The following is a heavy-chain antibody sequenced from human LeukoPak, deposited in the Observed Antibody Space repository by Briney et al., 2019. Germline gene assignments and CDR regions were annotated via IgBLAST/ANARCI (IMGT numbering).Heavy chain of an antibody. CDR2: IYYSGST. J-gene: IGHJ6*03. CDR3: ARVQIHYYYYMDV. CDR1: GRSNSSYY. V-gene: IGHV4-59*01. Sequence: SETLSLTCTLSGRSNSSYYLSWLRPPPAKELEGMGYIYYSGSTNYNPSLKSRVTISVDTSKNQFSLKLSSVTAADTAVYYCARVQIHYYYYMDVWGKGTTVTVSS.